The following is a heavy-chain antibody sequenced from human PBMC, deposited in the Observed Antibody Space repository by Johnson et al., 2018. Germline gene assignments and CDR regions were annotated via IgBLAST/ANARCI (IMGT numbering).Heavy chain of an antibody. CDR2: ISYDGSNK. J-gene: IGHJ6*02. CDR1: GFTFSSYG. V-gene: IGHV3-30*03. CDR3: AWGGVPPRDDYYYGMDV. Sequence: VQLVETGGGVVQPGRSLRLSCAASGFTFSSYGMHWVRQAPGKGLEWVAVISYDGSNKYYADSVKGRFTNSRDNSKNTLYLQMNSLRAEDTAVYYCAWGGVPPRDDYYYGMDVWGQGTTVTVSS. D-gene: IGHD3-10*01.